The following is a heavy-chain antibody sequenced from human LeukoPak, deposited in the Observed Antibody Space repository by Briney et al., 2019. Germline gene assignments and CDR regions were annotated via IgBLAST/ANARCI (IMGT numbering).Heavy chain of an antibody. CDR3: ANRPVTTLY. J-gene: IGHJ4*02. Sequence: GGSLRLSCAASGFTFSSYAMHWVRQAPGKGLEWVAVISYDGSNKYYADSVKGRFNISRDNSKNTLYLQMNSLRAEDTTVYYYANRPVTTLYWGQGTLVTVSS. CDR1: GFTFSSYA. V-gene: IGHV3-30*04. CDR2: ISYDGSNK. D-gene: IGHD1-14*01.